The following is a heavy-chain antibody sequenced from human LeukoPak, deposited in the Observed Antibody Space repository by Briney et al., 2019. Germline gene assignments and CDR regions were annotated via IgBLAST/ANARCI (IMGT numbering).Heavy chain of an antibody. CDR1: GGSISSGGYY. V-gene: IGHV4-31*03. CDR3: ARALMVRGVPGAFDI. Sequence: PSQTLSLTCTVSGGSISSGGYYWSWIRQPPGKGLEWIGYIYYSGSTYYNPSLKSRVTISVDTSKNQFSLKLSSVTAADTAVYYCARALMVRGVPGAFDIWGQGTMVTVSS. D-gene: IGHD3-10*01. CDR2: IYYSGST. J-gene: IGHJ3*02.